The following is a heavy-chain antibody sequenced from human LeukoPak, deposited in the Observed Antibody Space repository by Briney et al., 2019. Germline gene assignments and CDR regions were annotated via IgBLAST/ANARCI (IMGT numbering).Heavy chain of an antibody. CDR3: ARLGTYYYDSSGYYIDY. Sequence: PSETLSLTCTASGGTISSSSYYWGWIRQPPGEGLEWIGSIYYSGSTYYNPSLKSRVTISVDPSKNQFSLKLSSVTAADTAAHYCARLGTYYYDSSGYYIDYWGQGTLVTVSS. V-gene: IGHV4-39*01. CDR1: GGTISSSSYY. D-gene: IGHD3-22*01. J-gene: IGHJ4*02. CDR2: IYYSGST.